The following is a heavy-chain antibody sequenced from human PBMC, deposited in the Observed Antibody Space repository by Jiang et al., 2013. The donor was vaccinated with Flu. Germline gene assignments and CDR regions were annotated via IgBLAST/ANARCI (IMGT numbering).Heavy chain of an antibody. CDR1: GYTFTSYG. V-gene: IGHV1-18*01. CDR2: ISAYNGNT. Sequence: SGAEVKKPGASVKVSCKASGYTFTSYGISWVRQAPGQGLEWMGWISAYNGNTNYAQKLQGRVTMTTDTSTSTAYMELRSLRSDDTAVYYCARPKLRFLEWLSEDYYYYGMDVVGPRDHGHRLL. CDR3: ARPKLRFLEWLSEDYYYYGMDV. J-gene: IGHJ6*02. D-gene: IGHD3-3*01.